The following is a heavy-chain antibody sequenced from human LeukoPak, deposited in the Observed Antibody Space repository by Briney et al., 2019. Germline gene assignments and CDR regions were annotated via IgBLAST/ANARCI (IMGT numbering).Heavy chain of an antibody. CDR3: ARPKYSSSWQIFDY. V-gene: IGHV3-11*01. CDR1: GFTFSDYY. J-gene: IGHJ4*02. D-gene: IGHD6-13*01. CDR2: ISSSGNTI. Sequence: GGSLRLSCAASGFTFSDYYMSWIRQAPGKGLEWVSYISSSGNTIYYADSVKGRFTISRDNGKDSLYLQMNSLRAEDTAVYYCARPKYSSSWQIFDYWGQGTLVTASS.